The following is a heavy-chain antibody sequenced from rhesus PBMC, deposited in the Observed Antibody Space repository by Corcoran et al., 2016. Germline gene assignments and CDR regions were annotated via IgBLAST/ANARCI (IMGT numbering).Heavy chain of an antibody. V-gene: IGHV4S7*01. CDR3: ARVGISAGHQGDL. D-gene: IGHD6-13*01. Sequence: QVQLQESGPGLVKPSETLSLTCAVSGGSISDTYYWKWIRPPPRTGLEWIGKIYGGSGNTYYNPSLKSRVSISKDTSKNQVSLKVISVTAADTAVFYCARVGISAGHQGDLWGQGLLVTVSA. CDR1: GGSISDTYY. J-gene: IGHJ4*01. CDR2: IYGGSGNT.